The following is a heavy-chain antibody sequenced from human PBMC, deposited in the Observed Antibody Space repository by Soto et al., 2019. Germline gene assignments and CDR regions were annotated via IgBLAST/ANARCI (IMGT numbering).Heavy chain of an antibody. Sequence: ASVKVSCKASGYTFTNYYLHWVRQAPGQGLEWVGMINPSARSAGYAQKLRGRLTMDRDTSTTTVYMELSRLTSEDPAVYFCARDNSAANGVLDHWGQGTLVTVSS. CDR3: ARDNSAANGVLDH. CDR1: GYTFTNYY. D-gene: IGHD1-1*01. V-gene: IGHV1-46*04. CDR2: INPSARSA. J-gene: IGHJ4*02.